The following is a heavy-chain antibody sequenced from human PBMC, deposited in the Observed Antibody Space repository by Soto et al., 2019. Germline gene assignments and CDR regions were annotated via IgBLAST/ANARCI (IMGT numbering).Heavy chain of an antibody. CDR2: IYSGGST. V-gene: IGHV3-53*01. CDR1: GFTVSSNY. CDR3: ARLSSGWTAFDY. Sequence: PGGSLRLSCAVSGFTVSSNYMSWVRQAPGKGLEWVSVIYSGGSTYYADSVKGRFTISRDNSKNTLYLQMNSLRAEDTAVYYCARLSSGWTAFDYWGQGTLVTVSS. D-gene: IGHD6-19*01. J-gene: IGHJ4*02.